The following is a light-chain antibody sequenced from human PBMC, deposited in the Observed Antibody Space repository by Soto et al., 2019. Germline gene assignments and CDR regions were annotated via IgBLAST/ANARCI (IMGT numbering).Light chain of an antibody. V-gene: IGKV3-20*01. Sequence: EIVLTQSPGTLSLSPGERATLSCRASQSVSSSSLAWYQQKPGHAPSLLIYGASSRATGIPDRFSGSGSGTDFTLPVSRLEPEDFAVYYCQQYGGSPWTFGQGTKVDIK. J-gene: IGKJ1*01. CDR3: QQYGGSPWT. CDR2: GAS. CDR1: QSVSSSS.